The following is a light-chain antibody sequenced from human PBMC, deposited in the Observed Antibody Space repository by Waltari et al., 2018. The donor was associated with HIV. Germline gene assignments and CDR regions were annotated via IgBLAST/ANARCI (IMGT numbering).Light chain of an antibody. J-gene: IGLJ2*01. CDR1: NIGSKS. Sequence: SYVLTQPPSVSVAPGQTARITRGGNNIGSKSVHWYQQRPGQAPVLVIYEDSDRPSGIPERFSGSNAGNTATLTISRVEAGDEADYYCQVWDTSSDHPGVVFGGGTKLTVL. CDR2: EDS. V-gene: IGLV3-21*02. CDR3: QVWDTSSDHPGVV.